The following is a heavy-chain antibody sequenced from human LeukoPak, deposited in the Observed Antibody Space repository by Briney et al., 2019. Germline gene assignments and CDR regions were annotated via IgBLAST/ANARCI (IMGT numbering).Heavy chain of an antibody. D-gene: IGHD3-10*01. Sequence: GGSLRLSCAASGFTFSSYAMSWVRQAPGKGLEWVSAISGSGGGTYYADSVKGRFTISRDNSKNTLYLQMNSLRAEDTAVYYCAKEFSGSYTRGDAFDIWGQGTMVTVSS. CDR1: GFTFSSYA. J-gene: IGHJ3*02. CDR3: AKEFSGSYTRGDAFDI. CDR2: ISGSGGGT. V-gene: IGHV3-23*01.